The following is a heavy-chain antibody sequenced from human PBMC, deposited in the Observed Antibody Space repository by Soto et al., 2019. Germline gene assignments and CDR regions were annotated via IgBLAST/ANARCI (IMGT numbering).Heavy chain of an antibody. D-gene: IGHD4-17*01. J-gene: IGHJ6*03. V-gene: IGHV1-8*01. CDR2: MNPNSGNT. CDR1: GYTFTSYD. Sequence: GASVKVSCKASGYTFTSYDINWVRQATGQGLEWVGWMNPNSGNTGYAQKFQGRVTMTRNTSISTAYMELSSLRSEDTAVYYCARGSISTTDAIDSYYYYYMDVWGKGTTVTVS. CDR3: ARGSISTTDAIDSYYYYYMDV.